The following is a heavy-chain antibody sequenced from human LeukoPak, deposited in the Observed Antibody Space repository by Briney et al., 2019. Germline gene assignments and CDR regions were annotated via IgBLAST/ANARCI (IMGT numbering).Heavy chain of an antibody. CDR1: GFTFRSYA. CDR2: ISGSGGST. CDR3: AKDIEPGGKYYDQDAFDI. J-gene: IGHJ3*02. V-gene: IGHV3-23*01. Sequence: GGSLRLSCADSGFTFRSYAMSWVRQAPGKGLEWVSAISGSGGSTYYADSVKGRFTISRDNSKNTLYLQMNSLRAEDTAVYYCAKDIEPGGKYYDQDAFDIWGQGTMVTVSS. D-gene: IGHD3-22*01.